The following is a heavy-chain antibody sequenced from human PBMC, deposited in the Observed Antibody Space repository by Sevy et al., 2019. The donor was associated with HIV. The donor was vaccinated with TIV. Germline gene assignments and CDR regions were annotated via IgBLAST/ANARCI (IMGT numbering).Heavy chain of an antibody. V-gene: IGHV3-53*01. CDR1: GFTFSSYA. CDR3: AREGGRWLQLGAFDI. Sequence: GGSLRLSCAASGFTFSSYAMHWVRQAPGKGLEWVSVIYSGGSTYYADSVKGRFTISRDNSKNTLYLQMNSLRAEDTAVYYCAREGGRWLQLGAFDIWGQGTMVTVSS. CDR2: IYSGGST. J-gene: IGHJ3*02. D-gene: IGHD5-12*01.